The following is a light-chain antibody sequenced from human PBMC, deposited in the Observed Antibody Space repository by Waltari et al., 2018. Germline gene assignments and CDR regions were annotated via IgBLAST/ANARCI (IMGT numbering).Light chain of an antibody. CDR3: ISYTSSRHYV. Sequence: QSALTQPASVSGSPGQSLTISCTDTSSAVGGYKYVSWYQQHPGKAPKLIIFDASGRPFGVSTRFSGSKSGNTASLTISGLQPDDEADYHCISYTSSRHYVFGSGTKVIVL. CDR2: DAS. CDR1: SSAVGGYKY. V-gene: IGLV2-14*03. J-gene: IGLJ1*01.